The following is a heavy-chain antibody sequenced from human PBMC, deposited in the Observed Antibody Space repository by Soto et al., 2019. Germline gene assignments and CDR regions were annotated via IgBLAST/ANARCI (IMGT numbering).Heavy chain of an antibody. CDR1: NGSFSDYF. Sequence: QVHLQQWGAGLLKPSETLSLTCGVYNGSFSDYFWNWIRQPPGKGLEWIGEIKESGFATYNPSLKRRVTMSVDTANNQFSLKVTSETAADTAVYYCARGKSSGPLYYFDTWGQGTLVTVSS. CDR3: ARGKSSGPLYYFDT. J-gene: IGHJ4*02. V-gene: IGHV4-34*01. D-gene: IGHD6-19*01. CDR2: IKESGFA.